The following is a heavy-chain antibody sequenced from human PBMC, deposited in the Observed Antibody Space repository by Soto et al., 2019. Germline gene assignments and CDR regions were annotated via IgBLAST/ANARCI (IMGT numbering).Heavy chain of an antibody. V-gene: IGHV3-73*02. J-gene: IGHJ4*02. CDR3: IRHVIDSDSRPTH. CDR1: GFTFSGSG. Sequence: EVQLVESGGGLVQPGGSLKLSCAASGFTFSGSGMHWVRQASGKGLEWVGRIRDKAKNYATAYAASVEGRFTVSRDDSKNTAYLQMDSLKTEDTAVYYCIRHVIDSDSRPTHWGQGVLVTVSS. CDR2: IRDKAKNYAT. D-gene: IGHD3-22*01.